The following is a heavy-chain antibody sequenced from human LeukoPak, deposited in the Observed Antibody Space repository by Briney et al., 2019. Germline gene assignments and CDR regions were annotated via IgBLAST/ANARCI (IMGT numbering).Heavy chain of an antibody. CDR1: GFTFSSYG. J-gene: IGHJ4*02. Sequence: GGSLRLSCAASGFTFSSYGMSWVRQAPGKGLEWVSAISGSGGSTYYADSVKGRFTISRDNSKNSLYLQMNSLRAEDTALYYCARIALYYFDYWGQGTLVTVSS. CDR2: ISGSGGST. V-gene: IGHV3-23*01. CDR3: ARIALYYFDY. D-gene: IGHD3-3*02.